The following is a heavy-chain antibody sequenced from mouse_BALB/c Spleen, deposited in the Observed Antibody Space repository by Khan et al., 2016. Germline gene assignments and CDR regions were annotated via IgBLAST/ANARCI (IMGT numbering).Heavy chain of an antibody. Sequence: QIQLVQSGPELKKPGETVKISCKASGYTLTNFGMNWMKQAPGKGLKWMGWFNTYTGEPTYADDFKGRFAFTLETSDSTAYLQINSLNNEDMATYFWGRHYYGGRGNYFGYWGQGTTLTVSS. CDR3: GRHYYGGRGNYFGY. CDR2: FNTYTGEP. J-gene: IGHJ2*01. CDR1: GYTLTNFG. D-gene: IGHD1-1*01. V-gene: IGHV9-1*02.